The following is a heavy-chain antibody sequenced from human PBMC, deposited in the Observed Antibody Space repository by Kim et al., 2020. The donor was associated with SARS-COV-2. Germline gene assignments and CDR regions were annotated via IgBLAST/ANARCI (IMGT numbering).Heavy chain of an antibody. CDR1: GGSFSGYY. Sequence: SETLSLTCAVYGGSFSGYYWSWIRQPPGKGLEWIGEINHSGSTNYNPSLKSRVTISVDTSKNQFSLKLSSVTAADTAVYYCARGRSIAVAGTLIFDYWGQGTLVTVSS. D-gene: IGHD6-19*01. J-gene: IGHJ4*02. CDR3: ARGRSIAVAGTLIFDY. V-gene: IGHV4-34*01. CDR2: INHSGST.